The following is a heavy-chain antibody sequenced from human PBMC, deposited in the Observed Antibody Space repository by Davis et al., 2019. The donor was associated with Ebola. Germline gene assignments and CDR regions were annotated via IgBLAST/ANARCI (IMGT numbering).Heavy chain of an antibody. CDR3: ARDSTYSSSWYHWFDP. CDR2: IIPIFGTA. D-gene: IGHD6-13*01. J-gene: IGHJ5*02. V-gene: IGHV1-69*13. Sequence: AASVKVSCNASGGTFSSYAISWVRQAPGQGLEWMGGIIPIFGTANYAQKFQGRVTITADESTSTAYMELSSLRSEDTAVYYCARDSTYSSSWYHWFDPWGQGTLVTVSS. CDR1: GGTFSSYA.